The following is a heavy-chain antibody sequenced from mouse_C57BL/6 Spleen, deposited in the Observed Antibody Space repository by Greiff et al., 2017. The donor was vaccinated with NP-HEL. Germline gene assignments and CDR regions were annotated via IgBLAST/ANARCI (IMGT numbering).Heavy chain of an antibody. Sequence: QVQLKQSGAELMKPGASVKLSCKATGYTFTGYWIEWVKQRPGNGLEWIGEILPGSGSTNYNEKFKGKATFTADTSSNTAYMQLSSLTTEDSAIYYCARTPITTVVAPYWYFDVWGTGTTVTVSS. CDR3: ARTPITTVVAPYWYFDV. CDR2: ILPGSGST. D-gene: IGHD1-1*01. J-gene: IGHJ1*03. CDR1: GYTFTGYW. V-gene: IGHV1-9*01.